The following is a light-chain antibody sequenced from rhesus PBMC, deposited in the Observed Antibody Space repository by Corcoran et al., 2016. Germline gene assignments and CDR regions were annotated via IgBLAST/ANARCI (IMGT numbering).Light chain of an antibody. V-gene: IGKV1-22*01. Sequence: DIQMTQSPSSLSASVGDTVTITCRASQSISSWLAWYQQKPGKAPKILIYKASGLQSGVPSRVSGSGSGTDFTLPLSRLQSEDFATSYCQQYSSSPFTFGPGTKLDIK. CDR1: QSISSW. CDR3: QQYSSSPFT. J-gene: IGKJ3*01. CDR2: KAS.